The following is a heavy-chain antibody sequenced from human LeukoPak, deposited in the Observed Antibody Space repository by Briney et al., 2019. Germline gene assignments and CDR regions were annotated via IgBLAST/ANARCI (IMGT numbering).Heavy chain of an antibody. CDR3: ARAGGSGYYYYGMDV. CDR1: GYTFTGYY. D-gene: IGHD3-10*01. V-gene: IGHV1-2*06. Sequence: ASVKVSCKASGYTFTGYYMHWVRQAPGQGLERMGRINPNSGGTNYAQKFQGRVTMTRDTSISTAYMELSRLRSDDTAVYYCARAGGSGYYYYGMDVWGQGTTVTVSS. J-gene: IGHJ6*02. CDR2: INPNSGGT.